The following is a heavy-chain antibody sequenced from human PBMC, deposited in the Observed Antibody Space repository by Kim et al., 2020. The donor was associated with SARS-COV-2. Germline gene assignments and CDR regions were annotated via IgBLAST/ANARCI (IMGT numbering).Heavy chain of an antibody. D-gene: IGHD3-22*01. Sequence: SQTLSLTCAISGDSVSSNSATCTWIRQSPSRGLQWLGRTYYRSEWFNDYAVSVESRITINPDTSKNQFSLQLNSVTPEDTAVYYCLRGSSGSYNWGQGTLVTVSS. V-gene: IGHV6-1*01. CDR3: LRGSSGSYN. CDR1: GDSVSSNSAT. J-gene: IGHJ4*02. CDR2: TYYRSEWFN.